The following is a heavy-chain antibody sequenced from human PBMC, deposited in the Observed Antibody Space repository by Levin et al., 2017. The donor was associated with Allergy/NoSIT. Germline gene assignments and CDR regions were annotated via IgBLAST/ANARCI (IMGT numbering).Heavy chain of an antibody. V-gene: IGHV4-59*01. CDR2: IYYSGST. Sequence: SETLSLTCTVSGGSISSYYWSWIRQPPGKGLEWIGYIYYSGSTNYNPSLKSRVTISVDTSKNQFSLKLNSVTAADTAVYYCARGGSSWYGYGMDVWGQGTTVTVSS. CDR1: GGSISSYY. J-gene: IGHJ6*02. D-gene: IGHD6-13*01. CDR3: ARGGSSWYGYGMDV.